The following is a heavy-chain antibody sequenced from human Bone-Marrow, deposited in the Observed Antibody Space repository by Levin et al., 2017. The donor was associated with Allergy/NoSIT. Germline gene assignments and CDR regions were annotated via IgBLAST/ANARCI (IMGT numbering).Heavy chain of an antibody. D-gene: IGHD6-19*01. J-gene: IGHJ4*02. Sequence: GGSLRLSCAASGFTFDDYTMHWVRQAPGKGLEWVSLISWDGGSTYYADSVKGRFTISRDNSKNSLYLQMNSLRTEDTALYYCAKATGGFGYSSGWYHFDYWGQGTLVTVSS. CDR1: GFTFDDYT. CDR2: ISWDGGST. V-gene: IGHV3-43*01. CDR3: AKATGGFGYSSGWYHFDY.